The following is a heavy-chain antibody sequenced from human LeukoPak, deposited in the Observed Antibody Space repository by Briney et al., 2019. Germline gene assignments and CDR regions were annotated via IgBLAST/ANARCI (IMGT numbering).Heavy chain of an antibody. J-gene: IGHJ4*02. CDR1: GGSFSGYY. V-gene: IGHV4-34*01. D-gene: IGHD4-17*01. CDR3: ARTQDYGDYIDY. CDR2: INHSGST. Sequence: PSETLSLTCAVYGGSFSGYYWSWIRHPPGKGLEWIGEINHSGSTNYNPSLKSRVTISVDTSKNQFSLKLSSVTAADTAVYYCARTQDYGDYIDYWGQGTLVTVSS.